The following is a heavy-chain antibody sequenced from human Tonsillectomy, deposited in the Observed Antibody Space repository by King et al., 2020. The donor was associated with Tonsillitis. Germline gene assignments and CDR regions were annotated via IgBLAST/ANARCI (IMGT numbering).Heavy chain of an antibody. V-gene: IGHV3-7*01. CDR2: IKRDGSDK. Sequence: VQLVESGGGLVQPGGSLRLSCAASGFTIAGYWMTWVRQAPGKGLEWVANIKRDGSDKNYVDSVKGRFTISRDVANNFVYLQMTSLRVEDTALYYCAGDFGPAGNEGGLYFDAFDVWGHGTMVTVSS. CDR1: GFTIAGYW. CDR3: AGDFGPAGNEGGLYFDAFDV. J-gene: IGHJ3*01. D-gene: IGHD2/OR15-2a*01.